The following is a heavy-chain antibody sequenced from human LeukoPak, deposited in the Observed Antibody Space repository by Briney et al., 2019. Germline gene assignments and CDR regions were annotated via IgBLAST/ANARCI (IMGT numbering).Heavy chain of an antibody. J-gene: IGHJ5*02. CDR3: TRVGPQYNFGP. CDR2: IRSKAYGGTT. Sequence: GGSLRLSCTTSGFTFGDYAMSWVRQAPGKGLEWVGFIRSKAYGGTTEYAASVKGRFTISRDDSKSTAYLQMNSLKTEDTAVYYCTRVGPQYNFGPWGQGTLVTVSS. V-gene: IGHV3-49*04. CDR1: GFTFGDYA. D-gene: IGHD1-1*01.